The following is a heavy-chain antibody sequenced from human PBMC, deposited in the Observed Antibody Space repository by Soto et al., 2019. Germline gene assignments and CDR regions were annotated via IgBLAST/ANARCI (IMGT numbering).Heavy chain of an antibody. J-gene: IGHJ4*02. CDR2: VNPILSMS. CDR3: ASSYGSGYRAFDY. D-gene: IGHD3-10*01. Sequence: QVQLVQTGVEVKRPGSSVKVSYKASGDTFNFYSINWVRQAPGVGLEWVGRVNPILSMSNYAQRFQGRVTMTADKSTSTAYMELRSLRSEDTAIYYCASSYGSGYRAFDYWGQGALVTVSS. V-gene: IGHV1-69*02. CDR1: GDTFNFYS.